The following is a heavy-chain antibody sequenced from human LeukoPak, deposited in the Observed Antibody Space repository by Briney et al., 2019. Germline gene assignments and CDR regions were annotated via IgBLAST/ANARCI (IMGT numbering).Heavy chain of an antibody. J-gene: IGHJ6*03. D-gene: IGHD3-3*01. Sequence: GASVKVSCKASGYTFTSYDINWVRQATGQGLEWMGWMNPNSGNTGYAQKFQGRVTMTRNTSISTAYMELSSLRSEDTAVYYCARGPYYDFWSGYYFGEFVGGNYYYYYYMDVWGKGTTVTVS. CDR2: MNPNSGNT. CDR1: GYTFTSYD. V-gene: IGHV1-8*01. CDR3: ARGPYYDFWSGYYFGEFVGGNYYYYYYMDV.